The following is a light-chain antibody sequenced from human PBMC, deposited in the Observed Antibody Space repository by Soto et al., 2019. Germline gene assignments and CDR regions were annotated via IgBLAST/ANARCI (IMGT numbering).Light chain of an antibody. Sequence: EIVLTQSPGTLSLSPGERATLSCRASQSVSSSYVAWYQQKPGQAPRLLISGTSNRATGIPDRFSGSGSGTDFTLTISRLEPEDFAVYYCQQYGSSPLTFGGGTKVEIK. CDR3: QQYGSSPLT. CDR1: QSVSSSY. CDR2: GTS. V-gene: IGKV3-20*01. J-gene: IGKJ4*01.